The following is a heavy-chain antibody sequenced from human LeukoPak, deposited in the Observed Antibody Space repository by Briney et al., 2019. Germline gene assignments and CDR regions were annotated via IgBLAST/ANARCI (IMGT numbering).Heavy chain of an antibody. CDR1: GYSLGKNYY. CDR3: ARSDSRGSASTRFDH. J-gene: IGHJ5*02. V-gene: IGHV4-38-2*01. D-gene: IGHD1-26*01. CDR2: IYGTGST. Sequence: SETLSLTCAVSGYSLGKNYYWGWIRQPPGKGLEWIGRIYGTGSTSYNPSLMNRVTMSVDTSKNHFPLKLTSVTAADTAVYYCARSDSRGSASTRFDHWGQGILVTISS.